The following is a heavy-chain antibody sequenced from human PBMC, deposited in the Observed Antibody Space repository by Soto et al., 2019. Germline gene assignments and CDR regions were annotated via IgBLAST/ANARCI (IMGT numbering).Heavy chain of an antibody. CDR1: GFTFSSYG. D-gene: IGHD5-18*01. CDR3: AKDPGRSGYSYGDY. V-gene: IGHV3-30*18. Sequence: ESGGGVVQPGRSLRLSCAASGFTFSSYGMHWVRQAPGKGLEWVAVISYDGSNKYYADSVKGRFTISRDNSKNTLYLQMNSLRAEDTAVYYCAKDPGRSGYSYGDYWGQGTLVTVSS. CDR2: ISYDGSNK. J-gene: IGHJ4*02.